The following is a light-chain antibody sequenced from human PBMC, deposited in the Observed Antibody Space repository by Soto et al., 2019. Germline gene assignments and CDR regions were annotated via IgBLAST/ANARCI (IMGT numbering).Light chain of an antibody. V-gene: IGKV1-39*01. Sequence: DIPMTQSPSSLSTSVGYRVTITCRASQSISRDLNWYQQKPGKAPKLLIYAASSLQSGVPSRFSGSGSGTDFTLTISSLQPEDFATYYCKQSYSTPQTFGQGTKVEIK. CDR2: AAS. J-gene: IGKJ1*01. CDR3: KQSYSTPQT. CDR1: QSISRD.